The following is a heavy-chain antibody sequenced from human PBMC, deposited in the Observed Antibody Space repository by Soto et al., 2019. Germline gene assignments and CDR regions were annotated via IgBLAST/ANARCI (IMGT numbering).Heavy chain of an antibody. J-gene: IGHJ4*02. D-gene: IGHD1-20*01. V-gene: IGHV3-23*01. CDR3: TRETVAGITGLDY. CDR2: ISVSDAFI. CDR1: GFNVGAFA. Sequence: GGSLRLSCAASGFNVGAFAVNWVRQAPGKGLEWVSGISVSDAFIYYADSVRGRFSISRDASENILYLQMNSLRVDDTALYYCTRETVAGITGLDYWGPGTLVTSPQ.